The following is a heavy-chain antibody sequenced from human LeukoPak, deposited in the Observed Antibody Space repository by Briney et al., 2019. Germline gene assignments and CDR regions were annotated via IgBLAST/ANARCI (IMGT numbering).Heavy chain of an antibody. CDR1: GFTVSSNY. CDR3: ARETRYYDSSGYHAALDY. Sequence: GGSLRLSCAASGFTVSSNYMSWVRQAPGKGLEWVSVIYSGGSTYYADSVKGRFTISRDNSKNTLYLQMNSLRAEDTAVYYCARETRYYDSSGYHAALDYWGQGTLVTVSS. V-gene: IGHV3-53*01. CDR2: IYSGGST. D-gene: IGHD3-22*01. J-gene: IGHJ4*02.